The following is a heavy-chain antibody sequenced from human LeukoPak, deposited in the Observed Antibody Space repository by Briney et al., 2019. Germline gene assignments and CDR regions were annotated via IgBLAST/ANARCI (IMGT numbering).Heavy chain of an antibody. CDR3: TTDPYYDILTGSSGYFDY. D-gene: IGHD3-9*01. V-gene: IGHV3-15*01. CDR2: KSKTDGWTT. J-gene: IGHJ4*02. Sequence: KSKTDGWTTDYAAPVKGRFTISRDDSKNTLYLQMNSLKTEDTAVYYCTTDPYYDILTGSSGYFDYWGQGTLVTVSS.